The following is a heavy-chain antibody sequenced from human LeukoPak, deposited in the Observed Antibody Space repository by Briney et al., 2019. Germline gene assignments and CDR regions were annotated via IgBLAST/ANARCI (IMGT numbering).Heavy chain of an antibody. CDR3: ARGIPPAPVKITMVRGVIRRSYNWFDP. J-gene: IGHJ5*02. V-gene: IGHV4-38-2*02. CDR1: GYSISSGYY. Sequence: PSETLSLTCTVSGYSISSGYYWGWIRQPPGKGLEWIGSIYHSGSTHYNPSLKSRVTISVDTSKNQFSLKLSSVTAADTAVYYCARGIPPAPVKITMVRGVIRRSYNWFDPWGQGTLVTVSS. CDR2: IYHSGST. D-gene: IGHD3-10*01.